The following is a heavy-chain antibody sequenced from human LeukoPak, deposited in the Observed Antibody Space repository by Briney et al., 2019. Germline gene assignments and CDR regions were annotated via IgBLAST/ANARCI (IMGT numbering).Heavy chain of an antibody. CDR3: AGHSFDTVDAFDV. CDR2: IFPGDDDT. CDR1: GFNFNNYW. D-gene: IGHD2-2*02. V-gene: IGHV5-51*01. Sequence: GESLKISCEASGFNFNNYWVGWVRQMPGKGLEWMGIIFPGDDDTRYSPSFQGHVTISVDKSISTAYLQWRSLRASDTAMYFCAGHSFDTVDAFDVWGQGTIVTVSA. J-gene: IGHJ3*01.